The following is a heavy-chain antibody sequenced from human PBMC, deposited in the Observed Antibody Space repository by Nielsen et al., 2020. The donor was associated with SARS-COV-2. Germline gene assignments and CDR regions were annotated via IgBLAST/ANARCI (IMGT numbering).Heavy chain of an antibody. J-gene: IGHJ4*02. V-gene: IGHV3-30*02. CDR3: AKDQEWLANLDY. Sequence: GGSLRLSCAASGFSFSTYGMHWVRQAPGKGLEWVAIIAHDGINDYYADSVKGRFTISRDDSESTLYLQMNGLRTEDTAVYYCAKDQEWLANLDYWGQGTPVTVSS. CDR2: IAHDGIND. D-gene: IGHD6-19*01. CDR1: GFSFSTYG.